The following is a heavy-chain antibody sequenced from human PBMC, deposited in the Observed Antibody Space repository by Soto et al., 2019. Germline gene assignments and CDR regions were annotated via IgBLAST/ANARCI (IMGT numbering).Heavy chain of an antibody. CDR2: VDHSGRT. J-gene: IGHJ4*02. Sequence: SETLSLTCAVSGYSINSDYYWGWIRQPPGKGLEWIGSVDHSGRTYYSPSLRSRLTIFIDTSKNQFSLRLTSVTAADTAMYFCAKKGYYPSGKINLFDSWGPGTLVTVST. D-gene: IGHD3-10*01. CDR1: GYSINSDYY. CDR3: AKKGYYPSGKINLFDS. V-gene: IGHV4-38-2*01.